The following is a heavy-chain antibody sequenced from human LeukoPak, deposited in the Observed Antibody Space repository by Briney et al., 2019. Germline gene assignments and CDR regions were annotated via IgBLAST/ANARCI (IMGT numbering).Heavy chain of an antibody. J-gene: IGHJ6*03. V-gene: IGHV4-39*07. Sequence: SETLSLTCTVSGDSITITNYYWGWIRQPPGRGLEWVGNIYHDGSTYYNPSLKSRVSISVDTSKNQFSLRLSSVTAADTAVYYCARSADRVVRGAPPYYYYYVDVWGKGTTVTVSS. CDR1: GDSITITNYY. CDR2: IYHDGST. D-gene: IGHD3-10*01. CDR3: ARSADRVVRGAPPYYYYYVDV.